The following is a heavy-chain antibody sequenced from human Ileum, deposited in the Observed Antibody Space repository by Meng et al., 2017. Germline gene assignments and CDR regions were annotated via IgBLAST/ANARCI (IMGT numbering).Heavy chain of an antibody. CDR3: ARHLGYCSGGSCHQ. CDR2: ISSGSDYV. J-gene: IGHJ4*02. CDR1: GFPFSSHS. Sequence: EVQLVESGGGLVKPGGSRRLSWAASGFPFSSHSMNWIRQAPGKSLEWVSFISSGSDYVYYGDSVRGRFTVSRDNAKNALYLQMDSLRVEDTALYFCARHLGYCSGGSCHQRGQGTLVTVSS. V-gene: IGHV3-21*04. D-gene: IGHD2-15*01.